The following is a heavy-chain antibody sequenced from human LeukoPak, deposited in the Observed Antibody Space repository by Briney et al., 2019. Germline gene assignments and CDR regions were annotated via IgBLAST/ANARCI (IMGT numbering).Heavy chain of an antibody. CDR1: GFTFDDYA. J-gene: IGHJ4*02. CDR3: AKPPCTNGVCYYDY. D-gene: IGHD2-8*01. Sequence: GGSLRLSCAASGFTFDDYAMHWVRQAPGKGLEWVSGISWNSGSIGYADSGKGRFTISRDNAKNSLYLQMNSLRAEDTALYYCAKPPCTNGVCYYDYWGQETLVTVSS. V-gene: IGHV3-9*01. CDR2: ISWNSGSI.